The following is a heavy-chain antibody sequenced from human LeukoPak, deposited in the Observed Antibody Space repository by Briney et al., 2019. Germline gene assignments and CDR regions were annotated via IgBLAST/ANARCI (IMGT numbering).Heavy chain of an antibody. CDR3: ARLSKDTVVLPAAMAHYFDY. CDR2: IYYSGST. V-gene: IGHV4-59*08. Sequence: PSETLSLTCTVSGGSISGYYWSWIRQPPAKGLQFIGYIYYSGSTNYNPSLESRVTISVDTSKNPFSLKLRSVTAADTAVYYCARLSKDTVVLPAAMAHYFDYWGQGTLVTVSS. D-gene: IGHD2-2*01. J-gene: IGHJ4*02. CDR1: GGSISGYY.